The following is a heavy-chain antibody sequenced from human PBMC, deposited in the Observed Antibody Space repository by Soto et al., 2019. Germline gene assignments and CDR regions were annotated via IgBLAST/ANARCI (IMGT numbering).Heavy chain of an antibody. CDR2: IYHSGST. CDR3: ASRLGYCSGGSCYRFDY. Sequence: QVQLQESGPGLVKPSGTLSLTCAVSGGSISSSNWWSWVRQPPGKGLEWIGEIYHSGSTNYNPSLKSRVTISVDKSKNQFSLKLSSVTAADTAVYYCASRLGYCSGGSCYRFDYWGQGTLVTVSS. CDR1: GGSISSSNW. V-gene: IGHV4-4*02. D-gene: IGHD2-15*01. J-gene: IGHJ4*02.